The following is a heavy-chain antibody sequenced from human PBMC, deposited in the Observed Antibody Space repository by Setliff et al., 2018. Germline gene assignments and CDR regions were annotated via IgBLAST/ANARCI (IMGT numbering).Heavy chain of an antibody. CDR1: GGTFSSYA. J-gene: IGHJ4*02. V-gene: IGHV1-8*02. Sequence: ASVKVSCKASGGTFSSYAINWVRQATGQGLEWMGWMNPNSGNTGYAQKFQGRVTMTRNTSISTAYMELSSLRSEDTAVYYCARMSHCSGGSCYSGYWGQGTLVTVSS. D-gene: IGHD2-15*01. CDR3: ARMSHCSGGSCYSGY. CDR2: MNPNSGNT.